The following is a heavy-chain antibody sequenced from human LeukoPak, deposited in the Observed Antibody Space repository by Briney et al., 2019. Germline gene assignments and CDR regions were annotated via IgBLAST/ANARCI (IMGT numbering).Heavy chain of an antibody. V-gene: IGHV3-48*01. Sequence: GGSLRLSCAASGFTFSSYSMNWVRQAPGKGLEWVSYISSSSSTIYYADSVKGRFTISRDNAKNSLYLQMNSLRAEDTAVYYCARLALQRVGYWGQGTLVTVSS. CDR3: ARLALQRVGY. CDR1: GFTFSSYS. CDR2: ISSSSSTI. D-gene: IGHD1-26*01. J-gene: IGHJ4*02.